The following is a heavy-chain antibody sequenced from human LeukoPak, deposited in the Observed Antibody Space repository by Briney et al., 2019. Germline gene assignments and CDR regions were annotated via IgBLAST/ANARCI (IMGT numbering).Heavy chain of an antibody. V-gene: IGHV3-23*01. J-gene: IGHJ3*02. CDR2: ISGSGGST. Sequence: TGGSLRLSCAASGFTFSSYAMSWVRQAPGKGLEWVSAISGSGGSTYYADSVKGRFTISRDNSKNTLYLQMNSLRAEDTAVYYCAKGSLFGGVIGSPFDIWGQGTMVTVSS. CDR1: GFTFSSYA. CDR3: AKGSLFGGVIGSPFDI. D-gene: IGHD3-16*02.